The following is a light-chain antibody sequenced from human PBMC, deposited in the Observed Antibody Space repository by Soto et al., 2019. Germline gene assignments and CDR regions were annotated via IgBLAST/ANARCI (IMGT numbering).Light chain of an antibody. Sequence: EIVMTQSPATLSASPGERATLSCRASQSVGNYLAWYQQTPGQAPRLLIYDASTRATGIPARFSGSGSATEFTLTISSLQSEDFAFYYCQQYSEWPLYTFGQGTKVDIK. V-gene: IGKV3-15*01. CDR2: DAS. J-gene: IGKJ2*01. CDR1: QSVGNY. CDR3: QQYSEWPLYT.